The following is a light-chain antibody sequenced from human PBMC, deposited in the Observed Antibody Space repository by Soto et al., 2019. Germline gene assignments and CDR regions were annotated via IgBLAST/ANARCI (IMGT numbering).Light chain of an antibody. V-gene: IGKV3-15*01. Sequence: EIVMTQSPATLSVSPGERATLSCRASQRLSSNLAWYQQKPGQAPRLLIYGVSTRATGVPARFSGSGSGTDFTLTISRLEPEDFAVYYCQQYDTSPRTFGQGTKVDI. CDR3: QQYDTSPRT. CDR1: QRLSSN. J-gene: IGKJ1*01. CDR2: GVS.